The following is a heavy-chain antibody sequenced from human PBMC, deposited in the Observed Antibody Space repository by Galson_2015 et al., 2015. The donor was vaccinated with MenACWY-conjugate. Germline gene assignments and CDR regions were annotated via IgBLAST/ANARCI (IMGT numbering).Heavy chain of an antibody. Sequence: SETLSLTCTVSGGPISSYYWSWIRQPPGKGLEWIGYIYYSGSTNYNPSLKSRVTISVDTSKNQFSLKLSSVTAADTAVYYCAKGDYGLDYFDYWGQGTLVTVSS. J-gene: IGHJ4*02. V-gene: IGHV4-59*01. CDR3: AKGDYGLDYFDY. CDR2: IYYSGST. D-gene: IGHD3-10*01. CDR1: GGPISSYY.